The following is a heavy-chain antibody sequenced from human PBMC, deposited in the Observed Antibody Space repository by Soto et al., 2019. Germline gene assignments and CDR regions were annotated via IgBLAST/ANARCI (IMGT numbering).Heavy chain of an antibody. Sequence: PGGSLRLSCAASGFTFSSYAMSWVRQAPGKGLEWVSAISGSGGSTYYADSVKGRFTISRDNSKNTLYLQMNSLRAEDTAVYYCAKKWGDGPDPYYYGMDVWGQGTTVTVSS. CDR1: GFTFSSYA. V-gene: IGHV3-23*01. CDR2: ISGSGGST. D-gene: IGHD1-26*01. J-gene: IGHJ6*02. CDR3: AKKWGDGPDPYYYGMDV.